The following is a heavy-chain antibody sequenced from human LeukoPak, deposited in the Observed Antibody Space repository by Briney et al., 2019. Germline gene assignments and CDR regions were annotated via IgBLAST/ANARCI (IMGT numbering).Heavy chain of an antibody. J-gene: IGHJ4*02. CDR2: ISGSGGST. CDR3: AKDDRISGYDSSSVVVVVAAKTLFDC. V-gene: IGHV3-23*01. Sequence: GGSLRLSCAASGFTFSSYAMSWVRQAPGKGLEWVSAISGSGGSTYYADSVKGRFTISRDNSKNTLYLQMNSLRAEDTAVYYCAKDDRISGYDSSSVVVVVAAKTLFDCWGQGTLVTVSS. CDR1: GFTFSSYA. D-gene: IGHD2-15*01.